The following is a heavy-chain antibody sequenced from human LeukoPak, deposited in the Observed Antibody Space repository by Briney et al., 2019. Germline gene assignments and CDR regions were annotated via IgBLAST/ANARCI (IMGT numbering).Heavy chain of an antibody. CDR2: IIPIFGTA. J-gene: IGHJ4*02. D-gene: IGHD3-16*01. V-gene: IGHV1-69*08. CDR3: ARDRFGGEQN. Sequence: ASAKVSCKASGGTFSSYTISWVRQAPGQGLEWMGRIIPIFGTANYAQKFQGRVTITADKSTSTAYMELSSLRSEDTAVYYCARDRFGGEQNWGQGTLVTVSS. CDR1: GGTFSSYT.